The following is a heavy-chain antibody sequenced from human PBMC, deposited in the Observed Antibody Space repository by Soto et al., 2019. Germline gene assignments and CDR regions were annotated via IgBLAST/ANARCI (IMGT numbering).Heavy chain of an antibody. J-gene: IGHJ2*01. CDR2: INDRGSI. CDR1: GGSFSGYY. V-gene: IGHV4-34*01. CDR3: ARESHDILTGPPWVWYFDL. D-gene: IGHD3-9*01. Sequence: QVQLQQWGAGPLRPLETLSLTCGVSGGSFSGYYWAWIRQSPGKGLEWIGEINDRGSINYNPSLKSRVSISVGTSKNHLSLNLRSVTAADTAVYYCARESHDILTGPPWVWYFDLWGRGTLVTVSS.